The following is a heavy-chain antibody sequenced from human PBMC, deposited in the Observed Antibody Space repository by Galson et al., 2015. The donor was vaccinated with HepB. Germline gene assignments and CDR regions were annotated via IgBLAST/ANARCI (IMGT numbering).Heavy chain of an antibody. Sequence: SLRLSCAASGFTFSSYSMNWVRQAPGKGLEWVSYISSSSSTIYYADSVKGRFTISRDNAKNSLYLQMNSLRAEDTAVYYCARDGGYCSGGSCDPNYYYYYGMDVWGQGTTVTVSS. V-gene: IGHV3-48*01. CDR1: GFTFSSYS. J-gene: IGHJ6*02. CDR3: ARDGGYCSGGSCDPNYYYYYGMDV. CDR2: ISSSSSTI. D-gene: IGHD2-15*01.